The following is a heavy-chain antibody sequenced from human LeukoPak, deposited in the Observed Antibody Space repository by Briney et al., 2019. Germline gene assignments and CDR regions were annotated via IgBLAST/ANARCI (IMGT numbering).Heavy chain of an antibody. J-gene: IGHJ3*02. D-gene: IGHD6-19*01. V-gene: IGHV4-59*01. Sequence: SETLSLTCTVSGGSISSYYWSWIRQPPGKGLEWIGYIYYSGSTNYNPSPKSRVTISVDTSKNQFSLKLSSVTAADTAVYYCARDSSGWSAGAFDIWGQGTMVTVSS. CDR3: ARDSSGWSAGAFDI. CDR2: IYYSGST. CDR1: GGSISSYY.